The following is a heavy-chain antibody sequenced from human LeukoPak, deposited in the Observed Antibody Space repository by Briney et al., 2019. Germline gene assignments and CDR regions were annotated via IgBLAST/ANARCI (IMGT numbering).Heavy chain of an antibody. Sequence: SETLSLTCTVSGGSISSYYWSWIRQPAGKGLEWIGRIYTSGSTNYNPSLKSRVTMSVDTSKNQFSLKLSSVTAADTAVYYCARGRVRGVIAPFYYYYMDVWGKGTTVTISS. J-gene: IGHJ6*03. CDR1: GGSISSYY. CDR3: ARGRVRGVIAPFYYYYMDV. CDR2: IYTSGST. D-gene: IGHD3-10*01. V-gene: IGHV4-4*07.